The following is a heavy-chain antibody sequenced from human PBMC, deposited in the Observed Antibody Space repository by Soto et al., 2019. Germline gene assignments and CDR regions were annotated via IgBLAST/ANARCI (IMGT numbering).Heavy chain of an antibody. J-gene: IGHJ3*02. CDR1: RFSFSTYA. CDR2: ISYDGGNE. CDR3: ARDRSGSHEIDDALDI. Sequence: QVQLVESGGGVVQPGRSLRLSCAASRFSFSTYAIHWVRQAPGKGLEWVAGISYDGGNEYYADSVKGRFTISRDNSKSTLYLKMNSLGPDDTAVYYCARDRSGSHEIDDALDIWGRGTMVTVS. V-gene: IGHV3-30-3*01. D-gene: IGHD1-26*01.